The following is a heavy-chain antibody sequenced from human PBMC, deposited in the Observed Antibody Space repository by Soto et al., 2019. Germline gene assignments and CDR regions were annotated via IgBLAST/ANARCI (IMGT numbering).Heavy chain of an antibody. V-gene: IGHV3-30*18. CDR3: AKALGIAAWGGGFYY. J-gene: IGHJ4*02. CDR2: ISYDGSNK. Sequence: GGSLRLSCAASGFTFSSYGMHWVRQAPGKGLEWVAVISYDGSNKYYADSVKGRFTISRDNSKNTLYLQMNSLRAEDTAVYYCAKALGIAAWGGGFYYWGQGTLVTVSS. CDR1: GFTFSSYG. D-gene: IGHD6-13*01.